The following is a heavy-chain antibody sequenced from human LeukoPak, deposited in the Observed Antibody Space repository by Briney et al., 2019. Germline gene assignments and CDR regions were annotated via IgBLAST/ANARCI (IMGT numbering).Heavy chain of an antibody. V-gene: IGHV3-66*01. D-gene: IGHD4-17*01. J-gene: IGHJ4*02. CDR2: IYSGGST. Sequence: TGGSLRLSCAASGFTVSSNYMSWVRKAPGKGLEWVSVIYSGGSTYYADSVKGRFTISRDNSKNTLYLQMNSLRAEDTAVYYCAREVTTYYFDYWGQGTLVTVSS. CDR3: AREVTTYYFDY. CDR1: GFTVSSNY.